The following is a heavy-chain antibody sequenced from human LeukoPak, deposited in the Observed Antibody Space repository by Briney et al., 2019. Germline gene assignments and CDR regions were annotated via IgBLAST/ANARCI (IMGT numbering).Heavy chain of an antibody. CDR1: GFTFSDYY. D-gene: IGHD3-22*01. V-gene: IGHV3-11*04. Sequence: PGGSLRLSCAASGFTFSDYYMSWIRQAPGKGPEWVSYISNSGSTIYYADSVEGRFTISRDNAKNSLYLQMNSLRAEDTAVYYCARYYDSSGYYWDYWGQGTLVTVSS. CDR3: ARYYDSSGYYWDY. J-gene: IGHJ4*02. CDR2: ISNSGSTI.